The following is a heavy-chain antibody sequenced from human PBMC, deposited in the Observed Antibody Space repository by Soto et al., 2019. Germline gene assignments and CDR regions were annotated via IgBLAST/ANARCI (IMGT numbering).Heavy chain of an antibody. V-gene: IGHV4-59*01. J-gene: IGHJ5*02. CDR1: GASITTYY. CDR3: ARDWDRSGLFDP. CDR2: ISYSGST. Sequence: SETLSLTCSVSGASITTYYWSWIRQPPGKGLGWIGSISYSGSTKYNPSLESRVMISLDTSKNQFSLRLTSVTAADTALYCARDWDRSGLFDPWGQGALVTVSS. D-gene: IGHD1-26*01.